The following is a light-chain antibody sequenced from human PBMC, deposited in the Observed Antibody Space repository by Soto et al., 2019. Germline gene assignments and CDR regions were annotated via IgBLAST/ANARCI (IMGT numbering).Light chain of an antibody. CDR2: TAS. V-gene: IGKV3-20*01. Sequence: EIVLTQSPGTLSLSPGERATLSCRASQSVSSTYLAWYQQKHGQAPRLLIYTASTRAIGIPDRFSGSGSGTPFTLAISRLEPEDSAVYYCQYYGSSRWTLGQGTKVEIK. CDR3: QYYGSSRWT. CDR1: QSVSSTY. J-gene: IGKJ1*01.